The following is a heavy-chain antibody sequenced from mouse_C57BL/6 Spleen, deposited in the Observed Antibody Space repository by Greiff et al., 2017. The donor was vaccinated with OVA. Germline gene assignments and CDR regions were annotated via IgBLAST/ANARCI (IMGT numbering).Heavy chain of an antibody. CDR3: ARCYYYGSSSYFDV. CDR1: GYAFTNYL. CDR2: INPGSGGT. D-gene: IGHD1-1*01. V-gene: IGHV1-54*01. J-gene: IGHJ1*03. Sequence: VQLQQSGAELVRPGTSVKVSCKASGYAFTNYLIEWVKQRPGQGLEWIGVINPGSGGTNYNEKFKGKATLTADKSSSTASMHLCSLTSEYSAVYFCARCYYYGSSSYFDVWGTGTTVTVSS.